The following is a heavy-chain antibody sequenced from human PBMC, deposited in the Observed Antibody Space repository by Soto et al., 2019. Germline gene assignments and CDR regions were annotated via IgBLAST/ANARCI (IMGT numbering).Heavy chain of an antibody. D-gene: IGHD4-17*01. CDR3: AKWTTVTTGPYYYYYYGMDV. J-gene: IGHJ6*02. Sequence: PGGSLRLSWAASGCTFSSYAMSWVRKAPGKGLEWVSAISGSGGSTYYADSVKGRFTISRDNSKNTLYLQMNSLRAEDTAVYYCAKWTTVTTGPYYYYYYGMDVWGQGTTVTVSS. V-gene: IGHV3-23*01. CDR1: GCTFSSYA. CDR2: ISGSGGST.